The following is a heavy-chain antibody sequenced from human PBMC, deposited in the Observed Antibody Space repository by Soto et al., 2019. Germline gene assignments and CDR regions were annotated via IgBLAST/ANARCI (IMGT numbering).Heavy chain of an antibody. J-gene: IGHJ3*02. Sequence: QVQLVQSGAEVKKPGSSVKVSCKDSGGTFSTYSMFWVRQAPGQGLEWMGRIIPMLGVRNFVQRFQDRVTITADKSTATVHMELSSLRSEDTALYYCTIGSWSGEVFDIWGQGTMVTVSS. CDR1: GGTFSTYS. V-gene: IGHV1-69*02. D-gene: IGHD2-21*01. CDR3: TIGSWSGEVFDI. CDR2: IIPMLGVR.